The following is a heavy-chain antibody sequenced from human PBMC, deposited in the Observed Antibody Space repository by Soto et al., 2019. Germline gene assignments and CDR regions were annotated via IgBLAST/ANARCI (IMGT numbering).Heavy chain of an antibody. Sequence: QVQLQESGPGLVKPSQTLSLTCTVSGGSISSGGYYWNWIRQHPGKGLEWIGYIYYSGTTYYNPSLKSRVTISVDTSTNQFSLKLSSVPAADTAVYYCAASCVGCGGFNYYGMDVWGQGTTVTVSS. CDR2: IYYSGTT. D-gene: IGHD2-21*01. J-gene: IGHJ6*02. CDR1: GGSISSGGYY. V-gene: IGHV4-31*03. CDR3: AASCVGCGGFNYYGMDV.